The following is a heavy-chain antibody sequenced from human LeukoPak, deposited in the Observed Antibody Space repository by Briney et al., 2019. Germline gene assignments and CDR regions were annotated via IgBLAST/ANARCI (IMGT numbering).Heavy chain of an antibody. J-gene: IGHJ4*02. D-gene: IGHD1-7*01. V-gene: IGHV3-7*01. CDR3: ARDGDYNWNYRSGFDR. CDR2: IKQDGNDK. Sequence: GGSLRLSCAASGFTFSSYWMSWGRQAPGKGLEWVANIKQDGNDKHYVGSVKGRFTISRDNAKNALYLQMNSLRAEDTAVYYCARDGDYNWNYRSGFDRWGQGTLVTVSS. CDR1: GFTFSSYW.